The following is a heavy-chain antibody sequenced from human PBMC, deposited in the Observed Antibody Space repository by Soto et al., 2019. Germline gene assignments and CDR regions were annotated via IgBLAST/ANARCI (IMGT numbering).Heavy chain of an antibody. Sequence: PSGPLDLTFTVSGGSVCSGSYYWSWIRQPPGKGLEWIGYIYYSVSTNYNPSLKSRVTRSVDTSKNQFSLKLSSVTAADTAVYYCARELFAAAGYGMDVWGQGTTVTVS. CDR1: GGSVCSGSYY. D-gene: IGHD6-13*01. CDR3: ARELFAAAGYGMDV. V-gene: IGHV4-61*01. J-gene: IGHJ6*02. CDR2: IYYSVST.